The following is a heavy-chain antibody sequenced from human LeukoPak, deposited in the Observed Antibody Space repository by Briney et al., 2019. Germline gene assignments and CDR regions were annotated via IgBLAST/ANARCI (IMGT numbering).Heavy chain of an antibody. J-gene: IGHJ4*02. CDR1: GFTFSSYS. D-gene: IGHD6-19*01. CDR3: AREMSGYSSGPSNFDY. CDR2: ISSSSSYI. V-gene: IGHV3-21*01. Sequence: NPGGSLRLSCAASGFTFSSYSKNWVRQAPGKGLEWVSSISSSSSYIYYADSVKGRFTISRDNAKNSLYLQMNSLRAEDTAVYYCAREMSGYSSGPSNFDYWGQGTLVTVSS.